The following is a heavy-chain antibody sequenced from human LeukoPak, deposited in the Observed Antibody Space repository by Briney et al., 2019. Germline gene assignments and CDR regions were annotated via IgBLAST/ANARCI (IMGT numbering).Heavy chain of an antibody. Sequence: PGGSLRLSSAASGSTFSSYGMHWVRQAPGKGLEWVAFIRYDGSNKYYADSVKGRFTISRDNSKNTLYLQMNSLRAEDTAVYYCARDYDFWSGFVGYWGQGTLVTVSS. CDR1: GSTFSSYG. D-gene: IGHD3-3*01. J-gene: IGHJ4*02. CDR3: ARDYDFWSGFVGY. V-gene: IGHV3-30*02. CDR2: IRYDGSNK.